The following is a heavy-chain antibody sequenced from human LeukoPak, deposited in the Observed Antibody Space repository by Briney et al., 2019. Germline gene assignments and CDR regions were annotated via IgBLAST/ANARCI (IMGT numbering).Heavy chain of an antibody. CDR3: AREFGHNRWYFDY. V-gene: IGHV3-30-3*01. CDR2: ISYDGSNK. J-gene: IGHJ4*02. D-gene: IGHD5-24*01. Sequence: GRSLRLSCAASGFTFSSYAMHWVRQAPGKGLEWVAVISYDGSNKYYADSVKGRFTVSRDNSLNTLHLQMNSLKTEDTAVYYCAREFGHNRWYFDYWGQGALVTVSS. CDR1: GFTFSSYA.